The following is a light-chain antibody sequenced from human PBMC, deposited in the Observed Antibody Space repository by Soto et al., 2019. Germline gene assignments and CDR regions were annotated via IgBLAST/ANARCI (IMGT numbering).Light chain of an antibody. CDR3: QQYYSYPRT. V-gene: IGKV1-5*01. CDR2: AAS. Sequence: DIQMTQSPSTLSASVGDRVTITCRASQSISNSLAWYQQKPGKAPNLLIYAASTLQSGVPSRFSGSGSGTDFTLTITCLQSEDFATYYCQQYYSYPRTFGQGTKVDIK. CDR1: QSISNS. J-gene: IGKJ1*01.